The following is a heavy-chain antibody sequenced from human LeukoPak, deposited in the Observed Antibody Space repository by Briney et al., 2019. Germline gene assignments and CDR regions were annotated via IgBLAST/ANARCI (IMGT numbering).Heavy chain of an antibody. Sequence: TGGSLRLSCAASAFTFSSYGMHWVRQAPGKGLEWVAVISYDGSNKYYADSVKGRFTISRDNSKNTLYLQMHSLRAEDTAVYYCAGRGSGSYFDYWGQGTLVTVSS. V-gene: IGHV3-30*03. CDR2: ISYDGSNK. J-gene: IGHJ4*02. CDR3: AGRGSGSYFDY. D-gene: IGHD3-10*01. CDR1: AFTFSSYG.